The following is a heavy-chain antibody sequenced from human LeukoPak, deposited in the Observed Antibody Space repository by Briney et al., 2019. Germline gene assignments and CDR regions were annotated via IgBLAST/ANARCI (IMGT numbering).Heavy chain of an antibody. D-gene: IGHD6-19*01. CDR3: ARDGYSSAGDAFNI. CDR1: GDSVSNNGAT. CDR2: TYYRSNWYN. J-gene: IGHJ3*02. Sequence: SQPLSLTCDISGDSVSNNGATWNWISRSPSRGLEWLGRTYYRSNWYNDYAISVKSRITINADTSKNQFSLRLSSVTPEDTAVYFCARDGYSSAGDAFNIWGQGTMVTVSS. V-gene: IGHV6-1*01.